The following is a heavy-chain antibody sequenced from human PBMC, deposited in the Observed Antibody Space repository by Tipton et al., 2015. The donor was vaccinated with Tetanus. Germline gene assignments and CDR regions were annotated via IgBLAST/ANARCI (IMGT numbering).Heavy chain of an antibody. CDR1: GFTLSRYT. D-gene: IGHD7-27*01. CDR2: ISSSSRYI. Sequence: SVRLSCAASGFTLSRYTLNWVRQAPGKGLEWVSSISSSSRYIYYADSVKGRFTISRDNAKNSLYLQMISLRAEDTAVYYCARQLWGYWFDPWGQGTRVTVSS. V-gene: IGHV3-21*01. J-gene: IGHJ5*02. CDR3: ARQLWGYWFDP.